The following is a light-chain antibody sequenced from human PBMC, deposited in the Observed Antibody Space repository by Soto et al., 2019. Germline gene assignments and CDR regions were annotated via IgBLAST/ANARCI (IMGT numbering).Light chain of an antibody. J-gene: IGLJ2*01. CDR1: NIGSKS. Sequence: SCELTQPPSVSVAPGKTARITCGGNNIGSKSVHWYQQKPGQAPVLVIYYDSDRPSGIPERFSGSNSGNTATLTISRVEAGDEADYYCQVWDSSSDHVVFGGGTQLTVL. CDR3: QVWDSSSDHVV. V-gene: IGLV3-21*04. CDR2: YDS.